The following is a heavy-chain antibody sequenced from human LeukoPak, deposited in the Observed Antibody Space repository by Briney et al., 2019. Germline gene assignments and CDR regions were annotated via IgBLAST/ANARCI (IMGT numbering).Heavy chain of an antibody. CDR3: ARRLNSPRASAPPRDYYYMDV. D-gene: IGHD3-16*01. CDR1: GGSFSGYY. Sequence: PSETLSLTCAVYGGSFSGYYWSWIRQPPGKGLEWIGEINHSGSTNYNPSLKSRVAISVDTSKNQFSLKLSSVTAADTAVYYCARRLNSPRASAPPRDYYYMDVWGKGTTVTVSS. V-gene: IGHV4-34*01. CDR2: INHSGST. J-gene: IGHJ6*03.